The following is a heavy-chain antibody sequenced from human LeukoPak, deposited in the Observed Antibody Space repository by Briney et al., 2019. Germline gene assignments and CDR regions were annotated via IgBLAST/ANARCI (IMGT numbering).Heavy chain of an antibody. CDR1: GDSVSTKY. CDR3: ARLMPMVLTGQRYFYHPLDV. J-gene: IGHJ6*04. Sequence: SETLSLTCIVSGDSVSTKYWAWVRQPPGKPLEYVGYVHYSGATDYNTSLRSRLTISMDTSRNLFSLRLSSVTAADTAVYYCARLMPMVLTGQRYFYHPLDVWGKGTTVTVSS. CDR2: VHYSGAT. D-gene: IGHD3-9*01. V-gene: IGHV4-59*08.